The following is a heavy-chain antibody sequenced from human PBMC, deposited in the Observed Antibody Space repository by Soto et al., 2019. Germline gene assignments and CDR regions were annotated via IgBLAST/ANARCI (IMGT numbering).Heavy chain of an antibody. Sequence: QVQLLESGGGVVQPGRSLRLSCAASGFTFSSYGIHWVRQAPGRGLEWVAVISSDGSKIYYAESVKGRLTISRDNSKNPPLLQINRLRAEEPAVYFCAKGGDFYGMDVWGQGTTVTVSS. J-gene: IGHJ6*02. D-gene: IGHD2-15*01. V-gene: IGHV3-30*18. CDR3: AKGGDFYGMDV. CDR1: GFTFSSYG. CDR2: ISSDGSKI.